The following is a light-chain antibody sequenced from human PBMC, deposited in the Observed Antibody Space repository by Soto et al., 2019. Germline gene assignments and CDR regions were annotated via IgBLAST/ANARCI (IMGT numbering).Light chain of an antibody. V-gene: IGKV3-11*01. CDR1: QGVGRF. J-gene: IGKJ4*01. CDR3: QQRSGWPHT. CDR2: DAS. Sequence: EIVLTQSPATLSLSPGERAALSCRASQGVGRFLAWYQQKPGQAPRLLIYDASNRATGIPARFSGSGSGTDFTLAINNLEPEDFAVYYCQQRSGWPHTFCGGTKVEIK.